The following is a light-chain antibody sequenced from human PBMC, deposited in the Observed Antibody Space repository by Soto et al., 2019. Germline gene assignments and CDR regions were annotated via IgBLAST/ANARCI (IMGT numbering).Light chain of an antibody. CDR1: SSDVGSYRF. V-gene: IGLV2-8*01. CDR2: DVS. CDR3: SSYAGNNNVI. J-gene: IGLJ2*01. Sequence: QSALTQPPSATGTPGQSVTISRTGTSSDVGSYRFVSWYQQHTGKAPKLLIYDVSKRPSAVPDRFSASTSRNTAYLTVSGLQADDEADYYCSSYAGNNNVILGGGTKVTVI.